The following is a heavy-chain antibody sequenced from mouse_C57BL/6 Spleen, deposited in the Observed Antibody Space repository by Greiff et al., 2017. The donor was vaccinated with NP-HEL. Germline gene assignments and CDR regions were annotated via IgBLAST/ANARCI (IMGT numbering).Heavy chain of an antibody. CDR1: GYTFTSYW. CDR3: ARSRDGYRYYAMDY. J-gene: IGHJ4*01. CDR2: IYPSDSET. V-gene: IGHV1-61*01. Sequence: VQLQQPGAELVRPGSSVKLSCKASGYTFTSYWMDWVKQRPGQGLEWIGNIYPSDSETHYNQKFKDKATLTVDKSSSTAYMQLSSLTSDDSAVYYCARSRDGYRYYAMDYWGQGTSVTVSS. D-gene: IGHD2-3*01.